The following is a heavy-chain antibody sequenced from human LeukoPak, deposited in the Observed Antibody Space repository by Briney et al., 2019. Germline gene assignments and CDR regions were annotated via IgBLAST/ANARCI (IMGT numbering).Heavy chain of an antibody. CDR3: ARGKGFFGHFDF. Sequence: GASVTVSCKASGDTFTSNAVSWVRQAPGQGLEWMGRIIPILRTAEYAQKYQGRLTITADRSASTAYMERGSLRSEDTAVYYCARGKGFFGHFDFWGQGTLVTVSS. CDR2: IIPILRTA. V-gene: IGHV1-69*04. J-gene: IGHJ4*02. D-gene: IGHD3-3*01. CDR1: GDTFTSNA.